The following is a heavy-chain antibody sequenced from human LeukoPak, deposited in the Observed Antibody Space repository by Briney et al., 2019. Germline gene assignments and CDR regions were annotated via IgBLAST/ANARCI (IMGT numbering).Heavy chain of an antibody. CDR2: IIPIFGTA. Sequence: GASVKVSCKASGGTFSSYAISWVRQAPGQGLEWMGGIIPIFGTANYAQKFKGRVTITADESTSTAYMELSSLRSEDTAVYYCARDGPRYYYDSSGYYYGWFDPWGQGTLVTVSS. CDR1: GGTFSSYA. V-gene: IGHV1-69*13. D-gene: IGHD3-22*01. CDR3: ARDGPRYYYDSSGYYYGWFDP. J-gene: IGHJ5*02.